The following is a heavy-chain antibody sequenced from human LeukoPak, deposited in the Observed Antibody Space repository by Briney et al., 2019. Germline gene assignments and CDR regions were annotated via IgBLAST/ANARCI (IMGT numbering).Heavy chain of an antibody. V-gene: IGHV4-59*12. CDR3: TRGGTLTGFDP. Sequence: SETLSLTCTVPGDSISSYYWSWIRQPPGKGLEWIGYMHNGVHSNYNPSLKSRVTISGDTSKNQLSLQLTSVTAADTAVYYCTRGGTLTGFDPWGQGTLVTVSS. CDR2: MHNGVHS. CDR1: GDSISSYY. J-gene: IGHJ5*02. D-gene: IGHD2-21*02.